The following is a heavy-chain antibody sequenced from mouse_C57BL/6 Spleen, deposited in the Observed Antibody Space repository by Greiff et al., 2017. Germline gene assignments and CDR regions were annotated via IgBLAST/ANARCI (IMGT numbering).Heavy chain of an antibody. CDR2: IDPETGGT. D-gene: IGHD1-1*01. CDR1: GYTFTDYE. V-gene: IGHV1-15*01. J-gene: IGHJ2*01. Sequence: VKLMESGAELVRPGASVTLSCKASGYTFTDYEMHWVKQTPVHGLEWIGAIDPETGGTASNQKFQGKAILTADKSSSTAYMELRSLTSEDSAVYACTSGITTVGAPRWDYWGQGTTLTVSS. CDR3: TSGITTVGAPRWDY.